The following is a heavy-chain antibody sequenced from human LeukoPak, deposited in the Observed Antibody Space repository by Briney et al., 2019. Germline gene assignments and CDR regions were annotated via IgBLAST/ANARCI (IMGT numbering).Heavy chain of an antibody. D-gene: IGHD3-3*01. Sequence: GGSLRLSCAASGFTLSSYGMHWVRQAPGKGLEWVAFIRYDGSNKYYADSVKGRFTISSDNSKNTLYLQMNSLRAEDTAVYYCAKDGMITIFGRGTWFDPWGQGTLVTVSS. CDR3: AKDGMITIFGRGTWFDP. J-gene: IGHJ5*02. CDR2: IRYDGSNK. CDR1: GFTLSSYG. V-gene: IGHV3-30*02.